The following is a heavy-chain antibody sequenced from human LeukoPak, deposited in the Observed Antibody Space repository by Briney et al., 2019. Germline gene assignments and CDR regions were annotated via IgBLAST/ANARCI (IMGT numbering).Heavy chain of an antibody. D-gene: IGHD2-15*01. CDR2: ISGSDGST. J-gene: IGHJ4*02. Sequence: ETLSLTCTVSGGSISSSSYYWGWIRQPPGKGLQWVSSISGSDGSTYYADSVKGRFTISRDNSKNTLYLQMNSLRVEDTAVYYCAKDWDMAPGYWGQGTLVTVSS. V-gene: IGHV3-23*01. CDR1: GGSISSSSYY. CDR3: AKDWDMAPGY.